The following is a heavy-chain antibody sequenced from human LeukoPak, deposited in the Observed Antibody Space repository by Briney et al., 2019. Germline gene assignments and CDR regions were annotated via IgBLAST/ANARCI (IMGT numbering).Heavy chain of an antibody. Sequence: SGGSLRLSCPASGFTVSSNYMSWVRQAPGKGLEWVSVIYSGGSTYYADSVKGRFTISRDNSKNTLYLQMNSLRAEDTAVYYCASGGDYYDSSGKGDYWGQGTLVTVSS. CDR3: ASGGDYYDSSGKGDY. D-gene: IGHD3-22*01. V-gene: IGHV3-53*01. CDR1: GFTVSSNY. J-gene: IGHJ4*02. CDR2: IYSGGST.